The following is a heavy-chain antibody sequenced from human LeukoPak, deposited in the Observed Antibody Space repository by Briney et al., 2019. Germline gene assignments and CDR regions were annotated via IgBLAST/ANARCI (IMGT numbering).Heavy chain of an antibody. J-gene: IGHJ5*02. CDR2: ISAYNGNT. CDR3: AAMVSHCSGGSCRPDWFDP. CDR1: GYTFTSYG. D-gene: IGHD2-15*01. Sequence: ASVKVSCKASGYTFTSYGISWVRQAPGQGLEWMGWISAYNGNTNYAQKFQERVTITRDMSTSTAYMELSSLRSEDTAVYYCAAMVSHCSGGSCRPDWFDPWGQGTLVTVSS. V-gene: IGHV1-18*01.